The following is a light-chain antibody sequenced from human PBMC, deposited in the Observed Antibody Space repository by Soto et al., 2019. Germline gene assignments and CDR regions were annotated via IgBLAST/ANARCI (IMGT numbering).Light chain of an antibody. J-gene: IGKJ4*01. Sequence: DIQMTQSPSSLSASVGDRVTIACQASQDISKYLNWYQFRPGQAPNLRIYDASNLETGVPSRFWRPESGSHFSLTTTALLRKDGATYYCEQYDNCVSLTCGGGAKVLSK. CDR3: EQYDNCVSLT. CDR1: QDISKY. V-gene: IGKV1-33*01. CDR2: DAS.